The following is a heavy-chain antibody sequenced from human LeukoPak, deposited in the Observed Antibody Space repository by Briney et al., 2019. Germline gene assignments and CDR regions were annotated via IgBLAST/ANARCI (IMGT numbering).Heavy chain of an antibody. CDR2: ISSSSSYI. D-gene: IGHD4-17*01. J-gene: IGHJ3*02. V-gene: IGHV3-21*01. CDR3: ARRLDYGDYGGAFDI. CDR1: GFTFSSYS. Sequence: PGGSLRLSCAASGFTFSSYSMNWVRQAPGKGLEWVSSISSSSSYIYYADSVKGRFTISRDNAMNSLYLQMNSLRAEDTAVYYCARRLDYGDYGGAFDIWGQGTMVTVSS.